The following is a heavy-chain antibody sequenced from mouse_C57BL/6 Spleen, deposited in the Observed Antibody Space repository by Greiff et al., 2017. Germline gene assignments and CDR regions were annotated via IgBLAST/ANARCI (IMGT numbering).Heavy chain of an antibody. V-gene: IGHV6-3*01. CDR2: IRLKSDNYAT. CDR3: TAKAWFAY. J-gene: IGHJ3*01. Sequence: EVKLEESGGGLVQPGGSMKLSCVASGFTFSNYWMNWVRQSPEKGLEWVAQIRLKSDNYATHYAVSVKGRFTISRDDSKSSVYLKMNNLRAEDTGIYYCTAKAWFAYWGQGTLVTVSA. CDR1: GFTFSNYW.